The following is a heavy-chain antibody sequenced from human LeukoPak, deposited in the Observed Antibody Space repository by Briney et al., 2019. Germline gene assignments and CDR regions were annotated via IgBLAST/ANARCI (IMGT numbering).Heavy chain of an antibody. V-gene: IGHV3-23*01. CDR2: ISGSGGNI. CDR1: GITLRNYA. CDR3: AILYDDSGY. Sequence: GGSLRLSCVGSGITLRNYAINWVRQAPGKGLEWVSAISGSGGNIYYADSVKGRFTISRDISMNTVYLQMNSLRAVDTAVYYCAILYDDSGYWGQGTLVTVSS. J-gene: IGHJ4*02. D-gene: IGHD4-17*01.